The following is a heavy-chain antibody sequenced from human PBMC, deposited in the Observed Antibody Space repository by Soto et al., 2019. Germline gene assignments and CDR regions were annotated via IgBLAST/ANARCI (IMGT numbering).Heavy chain of an antibody. D-gene: IGHD3-10*01. Sequence: SETLSLTCPVSGDSMSPFYWSWIRQPPGKGLEWIGYIYHIGTTTYNPSLKSRVTISLDSSKNQFSLKLSSVTAADTAVYYCARFRRNYFDDWGQGTLVTVSS. CDR1: GDSMSPFY. CDR2: IYHIGTT. J-gene: IGHJ4*02. V-gene: IGHV4-59*01. CDR3: ARFRRNYFDD.